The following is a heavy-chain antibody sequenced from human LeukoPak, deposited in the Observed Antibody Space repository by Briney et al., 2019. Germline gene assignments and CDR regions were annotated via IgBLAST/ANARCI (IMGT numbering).Heavy chain of an antibody. CDR1: GGSISSYY. CDR3: ARLKGIAASGTRGATGYYYYYGMDD. Sequence: SEALSLTCTVSGGSISSYYRRWLRQPPGEGLGWNGYIYYSVSTKHNPSLNGRSTISVDTSKSQFSLTLSYVTAAHTPVYYCARLKGIAASGTRGATGYYYYYGMDDWGQGTMVTVSS. V-gene: IGHV4-59*08. D-gene: IGHD6-13*01. J-gene: IGHJ6*02. CDR2: IYYSVST.